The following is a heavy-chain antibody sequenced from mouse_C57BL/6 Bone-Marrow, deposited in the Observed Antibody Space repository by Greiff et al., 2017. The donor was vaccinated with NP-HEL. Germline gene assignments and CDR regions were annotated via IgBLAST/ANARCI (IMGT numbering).Heavy chain of an antibody. J-gene: IGHJ2*01. CDR2: ISDGGSYT. Sequence: EVQLVESGGGLVKPGGSLKLSCAASGFTFSSYAMSWVRQTPEKRLEWVATISDGGSYTYYPDNVKGRFTISRDNAKNNLYLQMSHLKSEDTAMDYCARDQGTTVVAPFDYWGQGTTRTVSS. V-gene: IGHV5-4*01. D-gene: IGHD1-1*01. CDR1: GFTFSSYA. CDR3: ARDQGTTVVAPFDY.